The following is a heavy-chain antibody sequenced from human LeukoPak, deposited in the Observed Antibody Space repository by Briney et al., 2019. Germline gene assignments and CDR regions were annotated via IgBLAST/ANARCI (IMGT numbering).Heavy chain of an antibody. V-gene: IGHV5-51*01. D-gene: IGHD6-6*01. CDR3: ARRPLYGSSPYYFDY. CDR1: GYSFTSYW. CDR2: IYPGDSDT. Sequence: GESLKISCKGSGYSFTSYWIGWVRQMPGKGLEWMGIIYPGDSDTRYSPSFQGQVPISADKSISTAYLQWSSLKASDPAMYYCARRPLYGSSPYYFDYWGQGTLVTVSS. J-gene: IGHJ4*02.